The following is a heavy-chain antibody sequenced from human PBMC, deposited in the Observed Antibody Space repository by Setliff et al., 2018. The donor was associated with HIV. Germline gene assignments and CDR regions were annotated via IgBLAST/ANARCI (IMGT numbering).Heavy chain of an antibody. J-gene: IGHJ3*02. CDR2: VIPGFGAP. Sequence: SVKVSCKASVDAFSKYAINWVRQAPGQGLEWMGGVIPGFGAPNHAQKFQGRVTITADESTKTAYMELSGLRSEDTAIYYCAKGMDACSGGNCFGWKTFDIWGQGTMVTVSS. CDR3: AKGMDACSGGNCFGWKTFDI. D-gene: IGHD2-15*01. V-gene: IGHV1-69*13. CDR1: VDAFSKYA.